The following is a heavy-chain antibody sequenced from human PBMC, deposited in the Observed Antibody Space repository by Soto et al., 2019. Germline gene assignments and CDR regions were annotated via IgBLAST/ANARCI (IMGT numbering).Heavy chain of an antibody. V-gene: IGHV1-8*01. CDR1: GYTFTSYD. CDR2: MNPNSGNT. D-gene: IGHD5-18*01. Sequence: ASVKVSCKASGYTFTSYDINWVRQATGQGLEWMGWMNPNSGNTGYAQKFQGRVTMTRNTSISTAYMELSSLRSEVTALYYCARMGIQLLDAFDIWGQGTMVTVS. J-gene: IGHJ3*02. CDR3: ARMGIQLLDAFDI.